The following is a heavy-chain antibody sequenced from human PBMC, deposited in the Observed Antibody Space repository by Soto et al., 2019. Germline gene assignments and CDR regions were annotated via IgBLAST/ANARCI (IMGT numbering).Heavy chain of an antibody. D-gene: IGHD4-17*01. J-gene: IGHJ6*02. CDR2: IIPIFGTA. Sequence: GASVKVSCKASGGTFSSYAISWVRQAPGQGLEWMGGIIPIFGTANYAQKFQGRVTITADKSTSTAYMELSSLRSEDTAVYYCARGTGPLRWPTGGYYYGMDVWGQGTTVTVSS. V-gene: IGHV1-69*06. CDR1: GGTFSSYA. CDR3: ARGTGPLRWPTGGYYYGMDV.